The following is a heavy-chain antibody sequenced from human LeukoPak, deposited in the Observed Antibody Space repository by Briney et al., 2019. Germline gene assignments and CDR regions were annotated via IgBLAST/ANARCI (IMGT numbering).Heavy chain of an antibody. Sequence: PSGTLSLTCTVSGGSISSSSYYWGWIRQPPGKGLEWIGTIFYSGTIYYNPSLKSRVTMSVDTSKNQFSLKLSSVTAADTAVYYCARVLVGATYFDYWGQGTLVTVSS. CDR1: GGSISSSSYY. CDR2: IFYSGTI. V-gene: IGHV4-39*07. D-gene: IGHD1-26*01. CDR3: ARVLVGATYFDY. J-gene: IGHJ4*02.